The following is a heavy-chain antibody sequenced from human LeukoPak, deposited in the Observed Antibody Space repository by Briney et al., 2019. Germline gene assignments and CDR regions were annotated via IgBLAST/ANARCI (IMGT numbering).Heavy chain of an antibody. CDR1: GFTVNDHA. J-gene: IGHJ4*02. CDR2: IYWNSVDV. Sequence: GGPLRLSCTASGFTVNDHAMHWVRQVPGKGLEWVSGIYWNSVDVGYADSVKGRFTISRDNAKNSLYLQMDNLLPGDSALYFCAKDVSAGGLDYWGRGTLVAVSS. D-gene: IGHD6-13*01. CDR3: AKDVSAGGLDY. V-gene: IGHV3-9*01.